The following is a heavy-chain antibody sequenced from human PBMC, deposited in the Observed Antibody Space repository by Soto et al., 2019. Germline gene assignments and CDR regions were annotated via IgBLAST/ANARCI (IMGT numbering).Heavy chain of an antibody. D-gene: IGHD4-4*01. V-gene: IGHV1-3*01. J-gene: IGHJ6*02. CDR2: INAGNGNT. Sequence: ASVKVSCKASGYTFTSYGLHWVRQAPGQRLEWMGWINAGNGNTHYSQKFQATVTITRDTSASTAYMELGSLRSEDTAVYYCARVHSNYVYYYYGMDVWGQGTTVTVSS. CDR3: ARVHSNYVYYYYGMDV. CDR1: GYTFTSYG.